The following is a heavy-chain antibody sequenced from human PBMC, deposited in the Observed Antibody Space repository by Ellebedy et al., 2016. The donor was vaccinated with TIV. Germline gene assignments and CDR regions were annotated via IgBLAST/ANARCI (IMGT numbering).Heavy chain of an antibody. CDR1: GFTFSSYA. CDR3: ARGRVHDYGDPDY. CDR2: ISYDGSNK. D-gene: IGHD4-17*01. V-gene: IGHV3-30-3*01. J-gene: IGHJ4*02. Sequence: GESLKISXAASGFTFSSYAMHWVRQAPGKGLEWVAVISYDGSNKYYADSVKGRFTISRYNSKNTLYLQMNSLRAEDTAVYYCARGRVHDYGDPDYWGQGTLVTVSS.